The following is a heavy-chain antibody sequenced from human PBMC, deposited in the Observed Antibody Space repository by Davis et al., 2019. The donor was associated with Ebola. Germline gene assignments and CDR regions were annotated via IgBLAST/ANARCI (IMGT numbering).Heavy chain of an antibody. CDR1: GFTFSGSA. Sequence: GGSLRLSCAASGFTFSGSAMHWVRQASGQGLEWVGRIRSKANSYATAYAASVKGRFTISRDDSKNTAYLQMNSLKTEDTAVYYCTGTVTTIDYWGQGTLVTVSS. CDR3: TGTVTTIDY. J-gene: IGHJ4*02. D-gene: IGHD4-17*01. CDR2: IRSKANSYAT. V-gene: IGHV3-73*01.